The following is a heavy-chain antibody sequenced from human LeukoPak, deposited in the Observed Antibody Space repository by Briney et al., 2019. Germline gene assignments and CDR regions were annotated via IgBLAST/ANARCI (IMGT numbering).Heavy chain of an antibody. V-gene: IGHV5-51*03. Sequence: PGGSLKISCKGSGYSFTSYWIGWVRQMPGKGLEWMGIIYPGDSDTRYSPAFQGRVTISADKSIRTAHLKWSRLEASDTAMYYCARSDYCSGGSCSPSNWFHPWGQGTLVTVPS. CDR3: ARSDYCSGGSCSPSNWFHP. CDR2: IYPGDSDT. D-gene: IGHD2-15*01. CDR1: GYSFTSYW. J-gene: IGHJ5*02.